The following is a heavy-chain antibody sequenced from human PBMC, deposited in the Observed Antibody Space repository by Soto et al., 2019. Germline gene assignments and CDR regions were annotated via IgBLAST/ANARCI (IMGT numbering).Heavy chain of an antibody. D-gene: IGHD5-12*01. Sequence: ESGGGLVQPGGSLRLSCAASGFTFSSYAMHWVRQAPGKGLEYVSAISSNGGSTYYANSVKGRFTISRDNSKNTLYLQMGSLRAEDMAVYYCARAEDSGYDFDYWGQGTLVTVSS. V-gene: IGHV3-64*01. J-gene: IGHJ4*02. CDR2: ISSNGGST. CDR3: ARAEDSGYDFDY. CDR1: GFTFSSYA.